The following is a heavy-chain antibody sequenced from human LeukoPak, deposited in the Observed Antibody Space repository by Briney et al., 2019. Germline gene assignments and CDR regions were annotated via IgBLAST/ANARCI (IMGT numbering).Heavy chain of an antibody. V-gene: IGHV4-31*03. CDR3: ARAPVDTAMVSGVYFDY. Sequence: PSQTLSLTCTVSGGSISSGGYYWSWIRQHPGKGLKWIGYIYYSGSTYYNPSLKSRVTISVDTSKNQFSLKLSSVTAADTAVYYCARAPVDTAMVSGVYFDYWGQGTLVTVSS. J-gene: IGHJ4*02. CDR2: IYYSGST. D-gene: IGHD5-18*01. CDR1: GGSISSGGYY.